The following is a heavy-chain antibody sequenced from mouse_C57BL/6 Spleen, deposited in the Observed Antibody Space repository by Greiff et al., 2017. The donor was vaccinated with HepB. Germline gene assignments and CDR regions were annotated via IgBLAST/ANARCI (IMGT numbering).Heavy chain of an antibody. Sequence: EVQLQQSGPELVKPGASVKISCKASGYTFTDYYMNWVKQSHGKSLEWIGDINPNNGGTSYNQKFKGKATLTVDKSSSTAYMELRSLTSEDSAVYDCASSDYYGSSPDVWGTGTTVTVSS. CDR2: INPNNGGT. CDR3: ASSDYYGSSPDV. V-gene: IGHV1-26*01. J-gene: IGHJ1*03. D-gene: IGHD1-1*01. CDR1: GYTFTDYY.